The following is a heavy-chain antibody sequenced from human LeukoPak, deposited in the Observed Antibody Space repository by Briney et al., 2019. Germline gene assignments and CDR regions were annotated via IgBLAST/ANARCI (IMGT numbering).Heavy chain of an antibody. J-gene: IGHJ6*02. CDR1: GYTFTNYG. V-gene: IGHV1-18*01. CDR2: ISTFNGNT. CDR3: ARGLNSGSYYDPYYYGMDV. D-gene: IGHD3-10*01. Sequence: ASVKVSCKASGYTFTNYGITWVRQAPGQGLEWLGWISTFNGNTNYAQKLQGRVTMTTDTSTSTAYMELRSLRSDDTAVYYCARGLNSGSYYDPYYYGMDVWGQGTTVTVSS.